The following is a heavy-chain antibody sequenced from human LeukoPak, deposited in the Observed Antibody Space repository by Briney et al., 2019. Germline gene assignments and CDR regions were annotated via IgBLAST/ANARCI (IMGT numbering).Heavy chain of an antibody. D-gene: IGHD6-13*01. CDR2: IYTSGSI. CDR1: GGSISSYY. V-gene: IGHV4-4*07. J-gene: IGHJ5*02. Sequence: SETLSLTCTVSGGSISSYYWSWIRQPAGKGLEWIGRIYTSGSITYNPSLKSRVSMSVDTSKNQFSLKLSSVTAADTAVYYCAREYTSSWLNWFDPWGQGTLVTVSS. CDR3: AREYTSSWLNWFDP.